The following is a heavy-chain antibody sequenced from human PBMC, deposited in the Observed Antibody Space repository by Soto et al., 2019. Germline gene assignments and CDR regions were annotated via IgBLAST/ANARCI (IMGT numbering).Heavy chain of an antibody. J-gene: IGHJ6*02. D-gene: IGHD2-15*01. CDR2: IYYAGST. CDR1: GCYLSSTSNY. V-gene: IGHV4-39*01. CDR3: ARLVFHCLRGSCDDYNFYGLDV. Sequence: PSETKSLTWTVSGCYLSSTSNYSGWVRTAPGKGLEWLGSIYYAGSTFHNPSLKRRATIAVDTSRNQFSLRLSSVTASDTAVYYCARLVFHCLRGSCDDYNFYGLDVWVQGTTVTVSS.